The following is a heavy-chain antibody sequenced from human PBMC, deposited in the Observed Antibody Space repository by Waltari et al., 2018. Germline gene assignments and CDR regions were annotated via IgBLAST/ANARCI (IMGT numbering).Heavy chain of an antibody. CDR2: IYYSGST. D-gene: IGHD6-13*01. CDR3: ARDHSGSSPEFDP. V-gene: IGHV4-39*07. J-gene: IGHJ5*02. CDR1: GGSISSSSYY. Sequence: QLQLQESGPGLVKPSETLSLTCTVSGGSISSSSYYWGWVRQPPGKGREWIGSIYYSGSTYYNPSLKSRVTISVDTSKNQFSLKLSSVTAADTAVYYCARDHSGSSPEFDPWGQGTLVTVSS.